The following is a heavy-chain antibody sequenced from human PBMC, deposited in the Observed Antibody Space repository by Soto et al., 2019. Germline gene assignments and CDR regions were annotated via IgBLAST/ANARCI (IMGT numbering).Heavy chain of an antibody. J-gene: IGHJ6*02. CDR1: GGSFSGYY. Sequence: PSETLSLTCAVYGGSFSGYYWSWIRQPPGKGLEWIGEINHSGSTNYNPSLKSRVTISVDTSKNQFSLKLSSVTAADTAVYYCARGDGAPAGYYYYGMDVWGQGTTVTV. D-gene: IGHD4-17*01. V-gene: IGHV4-34*01. CDR2: INHSGST. CDR3: ARGDGAPAGYYYYGMDV.